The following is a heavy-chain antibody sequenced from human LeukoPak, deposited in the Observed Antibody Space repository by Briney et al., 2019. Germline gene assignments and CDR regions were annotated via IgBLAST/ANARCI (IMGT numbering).Heavy chain of an antibody. CDR3: ARAHYYSGYYEGQ. Sequence: KPSQTLSLTCTVSGGSISSGGYYWSWIRQYPGKGLEWIGYIYYSGNTYYNPSLKSRVTISVDTSKNQFSLKLSSVTAADTAVYYCARAHYYSGYYEGQWGQGTLVTVSS. D-gene: IGHD3-22*01. CDR1: GGSISSGGYY. V-gene: IGHV4-31*03. CDR2: IYYSGNT. J-gene: IGHJ4*02.